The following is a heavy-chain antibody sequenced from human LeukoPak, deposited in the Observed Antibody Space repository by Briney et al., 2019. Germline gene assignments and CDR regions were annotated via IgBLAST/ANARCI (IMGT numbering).Heavy chain of an antibody. CDR3: AKDRSPHHMDV. V-gene: IGHV3-30*02. Sequence: GGSLRLSCAASGFRFSQQDMHWVRQAPGKGLEWVAWIRYDGSDKNYADSVKGRFTISRDNSGNTLYLQMESLRGDDTALYYCAKDRSPHHMDVWGNGTTVTISS. J-gene: IGHJ6*03. CDR2: IRYDGSDK. CDR1: GFRFSQQD. D-gene: IGHD6-19*01.